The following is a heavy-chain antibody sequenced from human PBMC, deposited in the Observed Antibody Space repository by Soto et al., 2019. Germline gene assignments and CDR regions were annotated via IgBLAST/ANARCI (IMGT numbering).Heavy chain of an antibody. Sequence: PGGSLRLSCAASGVTFNDYAMHLVRQAPGKGLEWVAGISWNSVNIGYADSVKGRFVITRDNAKNSLFLHMSSLKFEDTAFYYCAKDRVPLDNYGSSGYYHDAFDFWGQGTMVTVSS. CDR3: AKDRVPLDNYGSSGYYHDAFDF. CDR2: ISWNSVNI. V-gene: IGHV3-9*01. CDR1: GVTFNDYA. J-gene: IGHJ3*01. D-gene: IGHD3-22*01.